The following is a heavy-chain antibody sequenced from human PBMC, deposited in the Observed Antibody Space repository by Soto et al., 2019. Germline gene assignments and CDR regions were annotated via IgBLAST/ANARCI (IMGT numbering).Heavy chain of an antibody. CDR3: ASSRVGATFLSFDY. D-gene: IGHD1-26*01. V-gene: IGHV3-11*05. CDR1: GFTFSDYY. CDR2: ISSSTSYT. J-gene: IGHJ4*02. Sequence: QVQLVESGGGLVKPGGSLRLSCAASGFTFSDYYMTWIRQAPGKGLEWVSYISSSTSYTSYADSVKGRFTISRDNAKNSLYLHMNSLRAEDTAVYYCASSRVGATFLSFDYWGQGALVTVSS.